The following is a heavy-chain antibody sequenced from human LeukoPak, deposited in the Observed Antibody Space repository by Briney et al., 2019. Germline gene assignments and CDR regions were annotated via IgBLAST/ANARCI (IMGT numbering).Heavy chain of an antibody. J-gene: IGHJ4*02. CDR1: GFTFSSYA. CDR3: AKGYDFWSGYYFDY. Sequence: GGSLRLSCAASGFTFSSYAMSWVRQAPGKGLEWVSAISGSGGSTYYADSVKGRFTISRDNSKDTLYLQMNSLRAEDTAVYYCAKGYDFWSGYYFDYWGQGTLVTVSS. V-gene: IGHV3-23*01. D-gene: IGHD3-3*01. CDR2: ISGSGGST.